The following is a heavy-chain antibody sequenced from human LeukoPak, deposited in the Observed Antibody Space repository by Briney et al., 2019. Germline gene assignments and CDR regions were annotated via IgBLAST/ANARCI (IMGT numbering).Heavy chain of an antibody. CDR3: ARGFYGSGSQFDY. CDR1: GGSISSGDYP. J-gene: IGHJ4*02. CDR2: IFHTGHT. D-gene: IGHD3-10*01. V-gene: IGHV4-30-2*01. Sequence: SESLSLTCAVSGGSISSGDYPWSWIRPPPGKGLEWIGYIFHTGHTSYNPSLKSRVTISVDMSKNQLSLKLNSVTAADTAVYYCARGFYGSGSQFDYWGQGPLVTVSS.